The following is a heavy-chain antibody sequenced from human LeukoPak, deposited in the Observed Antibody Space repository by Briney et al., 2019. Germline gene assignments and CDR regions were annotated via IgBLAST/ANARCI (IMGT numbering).Heavy chain of an antibody. CDR3: ARGTAAGHDY. CDR2: ISSSGGYI. D-gene: IGHD6-13*01. V-gene: IGHV3-21*01. CDR1: GFTFRDYG. J-gene: IGHJ4*02. Sequence: GGSLRLSCAASGFTFRDYGMNWVRHAPGKGLEWVSSISSSGGYIYYADSVKGRFTISRDNAKDSLSLQMHSLRPNDTAVYYCARGTAAGHDYWGQGTLVTVSS.